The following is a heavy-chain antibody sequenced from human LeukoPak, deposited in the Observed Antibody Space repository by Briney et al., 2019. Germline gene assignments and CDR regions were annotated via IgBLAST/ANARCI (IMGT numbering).Heavy chain of an antibody. CDR1: GFTLSDYY. J-gene: IGHJ4*02. V-gene: IGHV3-11*01. CDR2: SSSSGSTI. CDR3: VRRRDFIDY. Sequence: PGGSLRLSCAASGFTLSDYYMSWIRQAPRKGLEWVSYSSSSGSTIYYADSVKGRFAISRDNAKNSLYLQMNSLRAEDTAVYYCVRRRDFIDYWGQGTLVTVSS. D-gene: IGHD3/OR15-3a*01.